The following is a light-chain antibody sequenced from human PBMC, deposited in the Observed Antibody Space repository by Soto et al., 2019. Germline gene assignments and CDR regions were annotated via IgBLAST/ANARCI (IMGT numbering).Light chain of an antibody. CDR1: SSDVGRYDR. Sequence: QAVLTQPPSVSGSPGQSVTISCTGTSSDVGRYDRVSWYQQPPGTAPKLMIYEVNHRPSGVPDRFSGSKSGNTAYLTISGLQAEDEADYHCSSFTSSDTRVFGGGTKLTVL. V-gene: IGLV2-18*02. CDR3: SSFTSSDTRV. CDR2: EVN. J-gene: IGLJ3*02.